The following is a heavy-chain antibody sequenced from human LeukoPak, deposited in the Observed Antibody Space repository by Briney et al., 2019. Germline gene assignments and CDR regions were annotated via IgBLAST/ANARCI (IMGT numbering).Heavy chain of an antibody. D-gene: IGHD1-26*01. Sequence: PSQTLSLTCTVTGGSISSGGYYWSWIRQHPGKGLEWIGYIYYSGSTYYNPSLKSRVTISVDTSKNQFSLKLSSVTAADTAVYYCAREEVLRYSGSYFDYWGQGTLVTVSS. V-gene: IGHV4-31*03. J-gene: IGHJ4*02. CDR3: AREEVLRYSGSYFDY. CDR2: IYYSGST. CDR1: GGSISSGGYY.